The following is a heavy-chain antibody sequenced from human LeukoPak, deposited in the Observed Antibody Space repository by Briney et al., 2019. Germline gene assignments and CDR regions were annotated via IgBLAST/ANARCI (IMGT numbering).Heavy chain of an antibody. J-gene: IGHJ4*02. V-gene: IGHV1-18*04. CDR3: ARGDCSGGSCYFGY. CDR2: ISAYNGNT. Sequence: GASVKVSRKASGYTFTSYGISWVRQAPGQGPEWMGWISAYNGNTNYAQKLQGRVTMTTDTSTSTAYMELRSLRSDDTAVYYCARGDCSGGSCYFGYWGQGTLVTVSS. CDR1: GYTFTSYG. D-gene: IGHD2-15*01.